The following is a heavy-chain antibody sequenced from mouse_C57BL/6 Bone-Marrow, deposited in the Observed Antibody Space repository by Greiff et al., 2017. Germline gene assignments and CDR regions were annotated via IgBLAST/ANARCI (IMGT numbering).Heavy chain of an antibody. CDR3: ARWDGNCAETVDY. Sequence: QVQLKQSGPELVKPGASVKLSCKASGYTFTSYDINWVKQRPGQGLEWIGWIYPRDGSTKYNEKFKGKATLTVDTSSSTAYMGLHSLTSEDSAVYFCARWDGNCAETVDYWGQGTTLTVSS. D-gene: IGHD2-1*01. J-gene: IGHJ2*01. V-gene: IGHV1-85*01. CDR2: IYPRDGST. CDR1: GYTFTSYD.